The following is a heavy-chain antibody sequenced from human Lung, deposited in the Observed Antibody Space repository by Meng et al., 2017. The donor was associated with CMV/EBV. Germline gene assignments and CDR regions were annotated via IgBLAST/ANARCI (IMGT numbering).Heavy chain of an antibody. J-gene: IGHJ4*02. D-gene: IGHD1-26*01. CDR3: TRRPLGSTRPFDY. V-gene: IGHV1-2*06. CDR1: GFNFYGFY. Sequence: ASXXVSXKTSGFNFYGFYIHWVQRAPGQGLEWMGRINPKNGDPKYAQRFEGRVSMTTDTSITTVYMELRSLRSDDTAFYYCTRRPLGSTRPFDYWGQGTLVTVSS. CDR2: INPKNGDP.